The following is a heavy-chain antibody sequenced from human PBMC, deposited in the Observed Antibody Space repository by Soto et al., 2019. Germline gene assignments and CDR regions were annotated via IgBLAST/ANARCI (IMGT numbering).Heavy chain of an antibody. J-gene: IGHJ4*02. CDR1: GFTFSNNW. Sequence: EVQLVESGGDLVQSGGSLRLSCAASGFTFSNNWMHWARQGPGKGLEWVSHIKSDGSVTMYADSVKGRFTISRDNAKKTLYLQMNSQRDEDTAMYYCVNGGWLGDWGQGTLVTVSS. D-gene: IGHD2-8*01. V-gene: IGHV3-74*03. CDR2: IKSDGSVT. CDR3: VNGGWLGD.